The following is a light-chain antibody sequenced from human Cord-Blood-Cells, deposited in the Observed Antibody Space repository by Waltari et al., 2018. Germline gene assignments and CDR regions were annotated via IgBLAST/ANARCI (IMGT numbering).Light chain of an antibody. CDR2: GAS. V-gene: IGKV3-20*01. CDR1: QSVSSSY. CDR3: QQYGSSPRT. J-gene: IGKJ1*01. Sequence: IAVTQSPGTLSLSPGERATLSCRASQSVSSSYLAWYQQKPGQAPRLLIYGASSRATGIPDRFSGSGSGTDFTLTISRLEPEDFAVYYCQQYGSSPRTFGQGTK.